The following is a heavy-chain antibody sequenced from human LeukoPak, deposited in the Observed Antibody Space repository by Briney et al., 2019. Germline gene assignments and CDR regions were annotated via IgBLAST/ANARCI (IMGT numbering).Heavy chain of an antibody. CDR1: GYTFTSYG. CDR3: ARDKSLAAAGILYYYYGMDV. D-gene: IGHD6-13*01. V-gene: IGHV1-18*01. J-gene: IGHJ6*02. Sequence: ASVEVSCKASGYTFTSYGISWVRQAPGQGLEWMGWISAYNGNTNYAQRLQGRVTMTTDTSTSTAYMELRSLRSDDTAVYYCARDKSLAAAGILYYYYGMDVWGQGTTVTVSS. CDR2: ISAYNGNT.